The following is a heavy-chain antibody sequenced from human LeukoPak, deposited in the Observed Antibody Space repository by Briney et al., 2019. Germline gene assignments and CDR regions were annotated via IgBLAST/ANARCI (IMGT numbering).Heavy chain of an antibody. D-gene: IGHD3-10*01. V-gene: IGHV1-2*04. CDR1: GYTFTGYY. CDR3: ARGGSGSYLSPAFYGMDV. J-gene: IGHJ6*04. CDR2: INPNSGGT. Sequence: ASVKVSCKASGYTFTGYYMHWVRQAPGQGLECMGWINPNSGGTNYAQKFQGWVTMTRDTSISTAYMELSRLRSDDTAVYYCARGGSGSYLSPAFYGMDVWGKGTTVTVSS.